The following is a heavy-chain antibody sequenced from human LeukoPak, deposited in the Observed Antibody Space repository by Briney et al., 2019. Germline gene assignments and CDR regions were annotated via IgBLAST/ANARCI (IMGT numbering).Heavy chain of an antibody. D-gene: IGHD3-10*01. J-gene: IGHJ3*02. CDR3: ARQAPYYLHIPGNDAFDI. V-gene: IGHV5-51*01. Sequence: GESLKISCEGSGYTFTTYWIAWVRQVSGKGLEWMGIIYPDDSGTKYSPSFQGQVTLSVDKSINTAYLQWSSLKASDTAMYYCARQAPYYLHIPGNDAFDIWGQGIMVTVSS. CDR1: GYTFTTYW. CDR2: IYPDDSGT.